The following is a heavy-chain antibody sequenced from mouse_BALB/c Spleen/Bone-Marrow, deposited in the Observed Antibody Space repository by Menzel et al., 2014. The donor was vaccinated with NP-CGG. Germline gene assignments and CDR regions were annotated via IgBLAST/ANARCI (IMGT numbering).Heavy chain of an antibody. V-gene: IGHV4-1*02. J-gene: IGHJ2*01. CDR2: INPDSRTI. Sequence: EVMLVESGGGLVQPGGSLKLSCEASGFDFSRYWMSWVRQAPGKGLEWIGEINPDSRTINYSPSLKDKFIISRDNAKNTLYLRLNKVISEDTALYYCARPDYYGYLNYWGQGTTLTVSS. D-gene: IGHD1-1*01. CDR3: ARPDYYGYLNY. CDR1: GFDFSRYW.